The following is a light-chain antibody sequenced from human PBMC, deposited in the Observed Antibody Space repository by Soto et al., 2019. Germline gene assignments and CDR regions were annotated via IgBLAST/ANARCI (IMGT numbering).Light chain of an antibody. V-gene: IGKV1-16*01. CDR1: QGVRTY. J-gene: IGKJ2*01. Sequence: DIQMTQSPSSLSACVGDRVTITCRASQGVRTYLAWFQQKPGKAPKALIYLASSLQSGIPLRFSGSGSGTDFTLTINSLQPEDFATYYCQQYYSFPYTFGQGTKLEIQ. CDR3: QQYYSFPYT. CDR2: LAS.